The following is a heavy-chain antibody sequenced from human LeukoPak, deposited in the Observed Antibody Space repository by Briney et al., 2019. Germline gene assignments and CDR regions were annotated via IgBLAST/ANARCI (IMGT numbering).Heavy chain of an antibody. V-gene: IGHV3-21*01. CDR1: GFTFGSYS. CDR3: ARDLPRYCSSSSCPEEIDY. D-gene: IGHD2-2*01. CDR2: ISNSSTYI. J-gene: IGHJ4*02. Sequence: GGSLRLSCAASGFTFGSYSMNWVRQAPGKGLEWVSSISNSSTYIYYADSVKGRFTISRDNAKNSLYLQMNSLRAEDTAVYYCARDLPRYCSSSSCPEEIDYWGQGTLVTVSS.